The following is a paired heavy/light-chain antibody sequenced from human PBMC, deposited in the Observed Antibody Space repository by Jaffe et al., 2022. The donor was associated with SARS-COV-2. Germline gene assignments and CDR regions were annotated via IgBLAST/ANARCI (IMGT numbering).Heavy chain of an antibody. CDR3: ARGWGSTWYEGAFDY. D-gene: IGHD6-13*01. V-gene: IGHV4-4*02. Sequence: QVHLQESGPGLVKPSGTLSLTCAVSGGSISTNTWWSWVRQPPGRGLEWMGEIYDSGSINYNPSLRGRATISVDKSKNQFSLRLRSVTAADTAVYYCARGWGSTWYEGAFDYWGQGALVTVSS. CDR2: IYDSGSI. J-gene: IGHJ4*02. CDR1: GGSISTNTW.
Light chain of an antibody. J-gene: IGLJ3*02. Sequence: QSVLTQPPSASGTPGQKVTISCSGSSSNIGGNTVNWYQQLPGTAPKLIIYTNNQRPSGVPDRFSGSKSGTSASLAISGLQSEDEADYYCATWDESLNGWVFGGGTKLTVL. CDR1: SSNIGGNT. CDR3: ATWDESLNGWV. V-gene: IGLV1-44*01. CDR2: TNN.